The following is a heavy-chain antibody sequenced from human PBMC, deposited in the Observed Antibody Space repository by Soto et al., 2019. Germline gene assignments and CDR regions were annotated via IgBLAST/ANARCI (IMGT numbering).Heavy chain of an antibody. CDR2: INSDGSST. CDR1: GFTFSSYW. V-gene: IGHV3-74*01. CDR3: GSQDDSSAK. J-gene: IGHJ4*02. D-gene: IGHD3-22*01. Sequence: LRLSCAASGFTFSSYWMHWVRQAPGKGLVWVSRINSDGSSTSYADSVKGRFTISRDNAKNTLYLQMNSLRAEDTAVYYCGSQDDSSAKWGQGTLVTVSS.